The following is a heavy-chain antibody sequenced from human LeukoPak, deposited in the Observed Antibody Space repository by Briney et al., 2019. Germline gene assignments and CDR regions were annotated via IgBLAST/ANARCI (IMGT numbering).Heavy chain of an antibody. D-gene: IGHD2-8*01. CDR1: GFTFSNYA. Sequence: GGTLRLSCAASGFTFSNYAMTWVRHAPGKGLEWVSAISGSGGSTYYADSVKVRFPISRDNSKNTLYLQMNSLRAENTAVYYCAKGTNGGAFDIWGQGTMVTVSS. CDR2: ISGSGGST. CDR3: AKGTNGGAFDI. J-gene: IGHJ3*02. V-gene: IGHV3-23*01.